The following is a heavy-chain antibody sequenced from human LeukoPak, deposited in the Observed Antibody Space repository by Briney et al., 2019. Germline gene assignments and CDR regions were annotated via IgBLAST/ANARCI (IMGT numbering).Heavy chain of an antibody. Sequence: GGSLRLSCAASGFTFSSYGMHWVRQAPGKGLEWVAFIRYDGSNKYYAGSVKGRLTISRDNSKNTLYLQMNSLRAEDTAVYYCAKDPGAGYYDSSGYGPLDYWGQGTLVTVSS. CDR2: IRYDGSNK. D-gene: IGHD3-22*01. J-gene: IGHJ4*02. CDR3: AKDPGAGYYDSSGYGPLDY. CDR1: GFTFSSYG. V-gene: IGHV3-30*02.